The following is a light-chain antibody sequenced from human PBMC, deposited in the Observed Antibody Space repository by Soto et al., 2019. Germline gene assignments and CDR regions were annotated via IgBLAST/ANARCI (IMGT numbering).Light chain of an antibody. J-gene: IGLJ2*01. CDR1: SSNIGGNT. Sequence: QSVLTQPPSASGTPGQRVTISCSGGSSNIGGNTVNWYQQLPGAAPKLIIFSNSQRPSGVPDRFSGSKSGTSASLAIGGLQSEDEAEYYCSTWDDSLNGPRFGGGTKLTV. CDR2: SNS. V-gene: IGLV1-44*01. CDR3: STWDDSLNGPR.